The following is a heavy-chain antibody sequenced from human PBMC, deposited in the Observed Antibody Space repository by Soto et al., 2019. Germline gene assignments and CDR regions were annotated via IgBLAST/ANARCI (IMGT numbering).Heavy chain of an antibody. CDR2: IDPSDSYT. D-gene: IGHD1-1*01. J-gene: IGHJ6*02. CDR1: GYSFTSHW. Sequence: GESLKISCQGSGYSFTSHWITWVRQTPGKGLEWMGRIDPSDSYTNYSPSFQGRVTISADRSISTAFLQWSSLEASDTAVYYCARRLSGPKEEYNAYYFYGLDVWGQG. V-gene: IGHV5-10-1*01. CDR3: ARRLSGPKEEYNAYYFYGLDV.